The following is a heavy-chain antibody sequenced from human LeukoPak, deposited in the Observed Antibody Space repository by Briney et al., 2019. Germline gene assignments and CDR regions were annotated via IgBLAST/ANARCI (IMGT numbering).Heavy chain of an antibody. CDR1: GFTFSSYS. Sequence: GGSLRLSCAASGFTFSSYSMNWVRQAPGKVLEWVSSISSSSSYIYYADSVKGRFTISRDNAKNSLYVQMDSLRAEDTAVYYCARGFTYCSGGSCYGDYWGQGTLVTVSS. CDR3: ARGFTYCSGGSCYGDY. V-gene: IGHV3-21*01. D-gene: IGHD2-15*01. J-gene: IGHJ4*02. CDR2: ISSSSSYI.